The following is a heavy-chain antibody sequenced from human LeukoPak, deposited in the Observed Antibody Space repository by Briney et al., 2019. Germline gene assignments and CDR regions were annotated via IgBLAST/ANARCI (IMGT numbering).Heavy chain of an antibody. J-gene: IGHJ4*02. Sequence: SVKVSCKASGGTFSGYAISWVRQAPGQGLEWMGRIIPILGIANYAQKFQGRVTITADKSTSTAYMELSSLRSEDTAVYYCGQGYCSGGSCYTIDYWGQGTLVTVSS. CDR2: IIPILGIA. CDR3: GQGYCSGGSCYTIDY. V-gene: IGHV1-69*04. CDR1: GGTFSGYA. D-gene: IGHD2-15*01.